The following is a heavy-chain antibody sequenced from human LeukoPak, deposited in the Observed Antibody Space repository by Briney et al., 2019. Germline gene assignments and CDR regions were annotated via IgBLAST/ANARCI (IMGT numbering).Heavy chain of an antibody. Sequence: GGSLRLSCAASGFTFSNAWMSWVRQAPGKGLEWVGRIKSNTDGGTTDYAAPVKGRFTISRDDSKNTLYLQMNSLKTEDTAVYYCTTVYYGSGSYYFYYYMDVWGKGTTVTVSS. CDR3: TTVYYGSGSYYFYYYMDV. CDR2: IKSNTDGGTT. J-gene: IGHJ6*03. D-gene: IGHD3-10*01. CDR1: GFTFSNAW. V-gene: IGHV3-15*01.